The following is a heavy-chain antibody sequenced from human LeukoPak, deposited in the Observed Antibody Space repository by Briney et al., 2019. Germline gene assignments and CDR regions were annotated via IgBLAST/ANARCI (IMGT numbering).Heavy chain of an antibody. D-gene: IGHD6-6*01. J-gene: IGHJ4*02. Sequence: PSETLSLTCTVSGGSISSYYWSWIRQPAGKGLEWIGRIYTSGSTNYSPSLKSRVTMSVDTSKNQFSPKLSSVTAADTAVYYCARGPRFPRRYSSSFSYYFDYWGQGTLVTVSS. V-gene: IGHV4-4*07. CDR2: IYTSGST. CDR3: ARGPRFPRRYSSSFSYYFDY. CDR1: GGSISSYY.